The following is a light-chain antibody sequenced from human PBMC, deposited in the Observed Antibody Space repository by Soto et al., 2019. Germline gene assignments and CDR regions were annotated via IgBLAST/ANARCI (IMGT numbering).Light chain of an antibody. Sequence: SYELTQPPSVSVAPGQTARITCGGNDIGSKSVNWYQQKAGQAPVLVVYDDSDRPSGIPERFSGSNSGKTATLTISRVEAGDEADYYCQVWDRSSDHRVFGGGTKLTVL. V-gene: IGLV3-21*02. CDR3: QVWDRSSDHRV. CDR2: DDS. J-gene: IGLJ3*02. CDR1: DIGSKS.